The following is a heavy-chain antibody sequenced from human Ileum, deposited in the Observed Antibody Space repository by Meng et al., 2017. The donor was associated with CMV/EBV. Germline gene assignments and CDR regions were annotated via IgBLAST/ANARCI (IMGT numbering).Heavy chain of an antibody. D-gene: IGHD6-13*01. V-gene: IGHV4-59*01. J-gene: IGHJ1*01. CDR3: ALRGSAAGTFQY. Sequence: QVQLQESGPGLVKPSETMSLTCTVSGDSMSSYCWSWIRQPPGKGLEWIGYMCYNGDTNYTPSLKSRVTISGDTSKNQFSLKLSSVTAADTAVYYCALRGSAAGTFQYWGQGTLVTVSS. CDR2: MCYNGDT. CDR1: GDSMSSYC.